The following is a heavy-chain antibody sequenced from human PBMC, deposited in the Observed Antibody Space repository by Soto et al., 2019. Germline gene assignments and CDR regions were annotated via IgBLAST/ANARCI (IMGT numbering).Heavy chain of an antibody. CDR1: GYTFTGYS. D-gene: IGHD3-3*01. Sequence: QVHLVQSGAEVKKPGASAKVSCKASGYTFTGYSYIMHWVRQAPGQRLEWMAGINAANGDTKYSQKFQGRVTITRDTSASTASMELSSLRSEDTAMYYCARGQFWSGYSYNGMDVWGQGTTVIVSS. CDR2: INAANGDT. J-gene: IGHJ6*02. CDR3: ARGQFWSGYSYNGMDV. V-gene: IGHV1-3*01.